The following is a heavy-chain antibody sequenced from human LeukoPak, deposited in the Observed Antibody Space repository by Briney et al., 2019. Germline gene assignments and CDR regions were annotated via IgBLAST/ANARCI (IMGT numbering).Heavy chain of an antibody. V-gene: IGHV3-21*01. CDR3: ATSARTYIGSSLDY. CDR1: GFTFSSYS. J-gene: IGHJ4*02. D-gene: IGHD2-15*01. Sequence: GGSLRLSCAASGFTFSSYSMNWVRQAPGKGLEWVSSISSSSSYIYYADSVKGRFTISRDNAKNTLYRQMNSLRAEDTALYYCATSARTYIGSSLDYWGQGTLVTVSS. CDR2: ISSSSSYI.